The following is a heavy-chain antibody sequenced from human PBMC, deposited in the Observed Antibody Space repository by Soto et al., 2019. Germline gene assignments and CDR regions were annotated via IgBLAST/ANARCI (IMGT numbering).Heavy chain of an antibody. CDR2: IKSKTDGGTT. CDR1: GFTFSNAW. J-gene: IGHJ4*02. Sequence: EVQLVESGGGLVKPGGSLRLSCAASGFTFSNAWMSWVRQAPGKGLEWVGRIKSKTDGGTTDYAAPLKGRFTISRDDSKNTLYLQMNSLKTENTAVYYCTTQGTYSKRDYWGQGTLVTVSS. CDR3: TTQGTYSKRDY. D-gene: IGHD4-4*01. V-gene: IGHV3-15*01.